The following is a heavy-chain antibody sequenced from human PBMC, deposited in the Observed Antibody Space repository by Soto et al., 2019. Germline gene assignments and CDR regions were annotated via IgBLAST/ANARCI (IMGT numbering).Heavy chain of an antibody. CDR2: INAGNGNT. Sequence: ASVKVSCKASGYTFTSYAMHWVRQAPGQRLEWMGWINAGNGNTKYSQKFQGRVTITRDTSASTAYMELSSLRSEDTAVYDCATRTPLRGMEGWGQETTVTVSS. V-gene: IGHV1-3*01. J-gene: IGHJ6*02. CDR1: GYTFTSYA. D-gene: IGHD2-15*01. CDR3: ATRTPLRGMEG.